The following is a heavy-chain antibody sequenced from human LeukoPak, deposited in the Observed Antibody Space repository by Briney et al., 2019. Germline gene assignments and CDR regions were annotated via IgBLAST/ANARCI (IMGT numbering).Heavy chain of an antibody. J-gene: IGHJ4*02. CDR2: ISGGGDST. CDR3: TKRPFSGYFDY. D-gene: IGHD6-25*01. Sequence: GGSLRLSCAASGFTLSSYAMSWVRQAPGKGLEWVSAISGGGDSTYYADSVKGRFTISRVNSKNTLYLQMNSLRAEDTAVYYCTKRPFSGYFDYWGQGTLVTVSS. V-gene: IGHV3-23*01. CDR1: GFTLSSYA.